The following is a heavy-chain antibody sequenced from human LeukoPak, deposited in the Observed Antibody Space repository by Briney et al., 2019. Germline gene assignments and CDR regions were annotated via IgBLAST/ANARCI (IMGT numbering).Heavy chain of an antibody. Sequence: KPSETLSLTCTVSGGSISSYYWSWIRQPPGKGLEWIGYIYYSGSTNYNPSLKSRVTISVDTSENQFSLKLSSVTAADTAVYYCARNEWFGELLSEYYFDYWGQGTLVTVSS. CDR1: GGSISSYY. CDR3: ARNEWFGELLSEYYFDY. D-gene: IGHD3-10*01. J-gene: IGHJ4*02. CDR2: IYYSGST. V-gene: IGHV4-59*01.